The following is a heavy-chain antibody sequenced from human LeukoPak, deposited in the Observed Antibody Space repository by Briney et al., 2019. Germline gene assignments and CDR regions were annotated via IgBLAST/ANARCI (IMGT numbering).Heavy chain of an antibody. CDR2: INWNGGST. V-gene: IGHV3-20*04. J-gene: IGHJ4*02. Sequence: PGGSLRLSCAASGFTFDDYGMSWVRQAPGKGLEWVSGINWNGGSTGYAYSVKGRFTISRDNAKNSLYLQMNSLRAGDSALYYCARERTYYYDSNPDYFDYWGQGTLVTVSS. CDR3: ARERTYYYDSNPDYFDY. D-gene: IGHD3-22*01. CDR1: GFTFDDYG.